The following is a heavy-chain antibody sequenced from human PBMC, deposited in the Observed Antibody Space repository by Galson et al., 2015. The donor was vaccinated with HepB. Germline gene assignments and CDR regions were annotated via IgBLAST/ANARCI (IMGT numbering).Heavy chain of an antibody. CDR2: ISYDGSNK. V-gene: IGHV3-30*04. D-gene: IGHD3-3*02. CDR1: GFTFSSYA. CDR3: AKGGYPFLEWLPIDY. J-gene: IGHJ4*02. Sequence: SLRLSCAASGFTFSSYAMHWVRQAPGKGLEWVAVISYDGSNKYYADSVKGRFTISRDNSKNTLYLQMNSLRAEDTAVYYCAKGGYPFLEWLPIDYWGQGTLVTVSS.